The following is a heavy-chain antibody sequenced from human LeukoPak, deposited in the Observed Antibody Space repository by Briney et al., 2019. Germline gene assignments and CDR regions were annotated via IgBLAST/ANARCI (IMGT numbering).Heavy chain of an antibody. Sequence: PSQTLSLTCTVSGGSISSGSYYWIWIRQPAGKGLEWIGRIYTSGSTNYNPSLNNRVSISVDTSNNQFSLKLSSVTAADTAVYYCASFYYDSSGYIDYWGQGTLVTVSS. CDR3: ASFYYDSSGYIDY. CDR1: GGSISSGSYY. V-gene: IGHV4-61*02. J-gene: IGHJ4*02. CDR2: IYTSGST. D-gene: IGHD3-22*01.